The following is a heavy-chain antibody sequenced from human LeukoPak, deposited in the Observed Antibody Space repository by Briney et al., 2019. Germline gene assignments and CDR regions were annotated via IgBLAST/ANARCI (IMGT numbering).Heavy chain of an antibody. CDR3: ATQIRPRAPIDY. J-gene: IGHJ4*02. Sequence: SETLSLTCTVSGGSISSYYWSWIRQPPGKGLEWIGYIYYSGSTNYNPSLKSRVTISVDTSKNQFSLKLSSVTAADTAVYYCATQIRPRAPIDYWGQGTLVTVSS. CDR2: IYYSGST. D-gene: IGHD4/OR15-4a*01. V-gene: IGHV4-59*08. CDR1: GGSISSYY.